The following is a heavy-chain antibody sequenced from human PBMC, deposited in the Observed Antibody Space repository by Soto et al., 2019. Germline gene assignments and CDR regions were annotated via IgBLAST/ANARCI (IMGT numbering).Heavy chain of an antibody. CDR2: INHSGST. V-gene: IGHV4-34*01. J-gene: IGHJ4*02. D-gene: IGHD6-13*01. Sequence: SETLSLTCAVYGGSFSGYYWSWIRQPPGKGLEWIGEINHSGSTNYNPSLKSRVTISVDTSKNQFSLKLSSVTAADTAVYYCARGSIRRGSSWKWTYFDYWGQGTLVTVSS. CDR1: GGSFSGYY. CDR3: ARGSIRRGSSWKWTYFDY.